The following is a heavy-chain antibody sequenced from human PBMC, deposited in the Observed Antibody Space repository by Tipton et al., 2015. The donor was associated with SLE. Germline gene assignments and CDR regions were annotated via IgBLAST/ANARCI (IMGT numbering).Heavy chain of an antibody. CDR1: GGFISSGSYY. D-gene: IGHD3-22*01. J-gene: IGHJ3*02. Sequence: LRLSCTVSGGFISSGSYYWSWIRQPAGKGLEWIGHIYTSGSTNYNPSLKSRVAISVDTSKNQFSLKLSSVTAADTAVYYCAREGNYYDSSGPFDIWGQGTMVTVSS. CDR3: AREGNYYDSSGPFDI. CDR2: IYTSGST. V-gene: IGHV4-61*09.